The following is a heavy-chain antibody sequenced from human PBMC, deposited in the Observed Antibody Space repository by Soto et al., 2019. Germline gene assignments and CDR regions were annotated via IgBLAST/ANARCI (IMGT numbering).Heavy chain of an antibody. D-gene: IGHD6-19*01. J-gene: IGHJ4*02. CDR3: ARGSSSGWYPFDY. Sequence: QLQLQESGPGLVKPSETLSLTCTVSGGSISSSSYYWGWIRQPPGKGLEWIGSIYYSGSTYYNPSVTSPATMSVDAATNPFPRKLSSVNAADTYVYYCARGSSSGWYPFDYWGQGTLVTVSS. CDR2: IYYSGST. V-gene: IGHV4-39*01. CDR1: GGSISSSSYY.